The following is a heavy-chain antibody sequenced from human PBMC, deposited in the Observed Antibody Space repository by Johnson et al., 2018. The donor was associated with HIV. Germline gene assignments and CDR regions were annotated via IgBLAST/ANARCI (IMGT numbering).Heavy chain of an antibody. Sequence: QVQLVESGGGVVQPGRSLRLSCAASGFTFSSYAMHWVRQAPGKGPEWLAIISYDGSNNNYADSVKGRFTISRDNSKNTLYLQMNSLGPADTAVYYCARVRDRGAVAGYDAFDIWGQGTMVTVSS. V-gene: IGHV3-30-3*01. CDR2: ISYDGSNN. CDR1: GFTFSSYA. CDR3: ARVRDRGAVAGYDAFDI. J-gene: IGHJ3*02. D-gene: IGHD6-19*01.